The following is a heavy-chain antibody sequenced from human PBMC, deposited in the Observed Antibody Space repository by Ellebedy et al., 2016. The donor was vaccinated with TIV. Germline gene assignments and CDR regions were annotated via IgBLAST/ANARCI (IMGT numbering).Heavy chain of an antibody. D-gene: IGHD3-3*01. Sequence: SETLSLXCTVSGDSISGRYWSWIRQPAGKGLGWIGRLFNHRDVNHNPSLRSRMSMSADTAKNQFSLRLTSVTAADTAVYFCARHPSDLLEWMSFDYWGQGILVVVST. V-gene: IGHV4-4*07. CDR2: LFNHRDV. CDR1: GDSISGRY. J-gene: IGHJ4*02. CDR3: ARHPSDLLEWMSFDY.